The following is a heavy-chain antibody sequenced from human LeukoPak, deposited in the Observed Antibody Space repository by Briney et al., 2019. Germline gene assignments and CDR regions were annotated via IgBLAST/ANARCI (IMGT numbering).Heavy chain of an antibody. CDR2: IYPGDSDA. CDR3: ARQGVLRYGWHLYNWFDP. V-gene: IGHV5-51*01. J-gene: IGHJ5*02. Sequence: GESLKISCKGSGYSFTSYWIGWVRQMPGKGLEWMGIIYPGDSDARYSPSFQGQVTISADKSISTAYLQWSSLKASDTAMYYCARQGVLRYGWHLYNWFDPWGQGTLVTVSS. D-gene: IGHD3-9*01. CDR1: GYSFTSYW.